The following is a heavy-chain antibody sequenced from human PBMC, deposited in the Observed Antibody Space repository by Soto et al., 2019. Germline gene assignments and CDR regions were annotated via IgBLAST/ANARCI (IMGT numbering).Heavy chain of an antibody. J-gene: IGHJ4*02. CDR3: ATTYYYDSSGYSPMYYFDY. Sequence: GGSLRLSCAASGFTFSSYAMHWVRQAPGKGLEWVAVISYDGSNKYYADSVKGRFTISRDNSKNTLYLQMNSLRAEDTAVYYCATTYYYDSSGYSPMYYFDYWGQGTLVTVSS. V-gene: IGHV3-30-3*01. CDR1: GFTFSSYA. D-gene: IGHD3-22*01. CDR2: ISYDGSNK.